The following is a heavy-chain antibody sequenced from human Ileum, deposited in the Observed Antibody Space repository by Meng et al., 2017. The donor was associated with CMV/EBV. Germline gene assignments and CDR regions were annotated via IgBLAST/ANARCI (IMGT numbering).Heavy chain of an antibody. CDR1: GDPISSGSHS. Sequence: QRQLRESGQGLVKPAETRSLTCTASGDPISSGSHSWAWFRQPPGKRLEWIGSMYFSGIADYNPSLKSRVTISLHATQKQFSLRLTSVTAADSAVYFCARDLTNKWFYYWGQGTLVTVSS. CDR2: MYFSGIA. D-gene: IGHD1-26*01. CDR3: ARDLTNKWFYY. J-gene: IGHJ4*02. V-gene: IGHV4-39*07.